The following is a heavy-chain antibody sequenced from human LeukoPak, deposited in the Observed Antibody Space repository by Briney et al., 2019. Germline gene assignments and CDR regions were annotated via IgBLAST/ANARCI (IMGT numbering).Heavy chain of an antibody. CDR1: GYTFTSYG. J-gene: IGHJ4*02. V-gene: IGHV1-18*01. D-gene: IGHD5-18*01. CDR3: ARDSTTVDTAMVGGYYFDY. CDR2: ISAYNGNT. Sequence: ASVKVSCKASGYTFTSYGISWVRQAPGQGLEWMGWISAYNGNTNYAQKLQGRVTMTTDTSTSTAYMELRSLRSEDTAVYYCARDSTTVDTAMVGGYYFDYWGQGTLVTVSS.